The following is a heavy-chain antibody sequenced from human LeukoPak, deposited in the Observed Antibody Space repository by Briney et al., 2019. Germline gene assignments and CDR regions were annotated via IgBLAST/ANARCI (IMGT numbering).Heavy chain of an antibody. CDR3: ARGSGYDSSGLKGAFDY. V-gene: IGHV4-30-2*01. CDR2: IYHSGST. D-gene: IGHD3-22*01. J-gene: IGHJ4*02. Sequence: TSETLSLTCTVSGGSISSGSYYWSWIRQPAGKGLEWIGYIYHSGSTYYNPSLKSRVTISVDRFKNQFSLKLSSVTAADTAVYYCARGSGYDSSGLKGAFDYWGQGTLVTVSS. CDR1: GGSISSGSYY.